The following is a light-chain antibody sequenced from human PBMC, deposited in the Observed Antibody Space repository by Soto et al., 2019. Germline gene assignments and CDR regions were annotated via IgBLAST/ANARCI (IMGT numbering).Light chain of an antibody. J-gene: IGKJ1*01. Sequence: EIVLTQSPGTLSLSPGERATLSCRASQSVSNNYLAWYQHKPGQAPRLLIYGASNRAPGIPDRFSGRGSGTDFTLISSRVEEDDVAVYYWQQDGRSGTFGQGTKVDIK. CDR2: GAS. CDR3: QQDGRSGT. V-gene: IGKV3-20*01. CDR1: QSVSNNY.